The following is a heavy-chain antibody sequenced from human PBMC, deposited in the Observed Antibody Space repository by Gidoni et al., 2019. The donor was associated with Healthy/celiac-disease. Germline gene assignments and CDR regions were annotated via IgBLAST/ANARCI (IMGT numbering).Heavy chain of an antibody. Sequence: QVQLQESGPGLVNPSETLSLTFTVSCCSISSYYWSWIRQPPGKGLEWIGYIYYSGSTNYNPSLKSRVTISVDTSKNQFSLKLSSVTAADTAVYYCARGNSSSWPFDYWGQGNLVTVSS. CDR1: CCSISSYY. V-gene: IGHV4-59*01. CDR2: IYYSGST. CDR3: ARGNSSSWPFDY. D-gene: IGHD6-13*01. J-gene: IGHJ4*02.